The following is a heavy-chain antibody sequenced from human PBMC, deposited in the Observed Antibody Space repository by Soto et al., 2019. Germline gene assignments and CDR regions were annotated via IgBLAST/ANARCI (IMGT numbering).Heavy chain of an antibody. V-gene: IGHV1-18*01. CDR1: GYTFTSYG. Sequence: ASVKVSCKASGYTFTSYGISWVRQAPGQGLEWMGWISAYNGNTNYAQKLQGRVTMTRNTSISTAYMELSSLRSEDTAVYYCAADIVLVPAAMRYFQHWGQGTLVTVSS. CDR3: AADIVLVPAAMRYFQH. J-gene: IGHJ1*01. D-gene: IGHD2-2*01. CDR2: ISAYNGNT.